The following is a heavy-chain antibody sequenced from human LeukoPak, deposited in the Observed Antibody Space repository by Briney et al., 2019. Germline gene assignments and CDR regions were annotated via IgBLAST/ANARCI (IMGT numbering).Heavy chain of an antibody. D-gene: IGHD3-10*01. Sequence: GGSLRLSCAASGFAFSSYSMNWVRQAPGKGLEWVSYISSSSSTIYYADSVKGRFTISRDNAKNSLYLQMNSLRAEDTAVYYCARDHYYGSGSYNWGQGTLVTVSS. J-gene: IGHJ4*02. CDR3: ARDHYYGSGSYN. CDR2: ISSSSSTI. CDR1: GFAFSSYS. V-gene: IGHV3-48*01.